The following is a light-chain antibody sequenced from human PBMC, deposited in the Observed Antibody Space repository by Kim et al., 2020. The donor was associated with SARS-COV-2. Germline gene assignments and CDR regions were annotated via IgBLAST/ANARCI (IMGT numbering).Light chain of an antibody. CDR1: SSDVGSYNL. V-gene: IGLV2-23*01. CDR3: CSYAGSSTLYV. J-gene: IGLJ1*01. Sequence: QSALTQPASVSGSPGQPITISCTGTSSDVGSYNLVSWYQQHPDKAPKLMIYEGSKRPSGVSNRFSGSKSGNTASLTISGLQAEDEADYYCCSYAGSSTLYVFGTGTKVTVL. CDR2: EGS.